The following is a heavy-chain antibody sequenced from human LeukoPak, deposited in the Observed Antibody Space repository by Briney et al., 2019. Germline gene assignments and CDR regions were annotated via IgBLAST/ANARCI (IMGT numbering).Heavy chain of an antibody. D-gene: IGHD2-15*01. V-gene: IGHV3-66*01. J-gene: IGHJ4*02. Sequence: GGSLRLSCAASGFTVSSNYMSWVRQAPGKGLEWVSVIYSGGSTYYADSVKGRFTISRDNSKNTLYLQMNSLRAEDTAVYYCARDPGVVSPTGYDFWGQGTLVTVSS. CDR1: GFTVSSNY. CDR2: IYSGGST. CDR3: ARDPGVVSPTGYDF.